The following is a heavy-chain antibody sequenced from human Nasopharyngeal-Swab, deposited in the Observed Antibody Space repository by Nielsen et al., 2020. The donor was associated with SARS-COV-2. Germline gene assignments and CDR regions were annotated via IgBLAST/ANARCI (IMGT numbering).Heavy chain of an antibody. CDR1: GFTFRDFW. J-gene: IGHJ4*02. CDR3: ASDLNWGQGY. V-gene: IGHV3-7*01. CDR2: IKPDGGET. Sequence: GESLKISCAASGFTFRDFWMTWVRQAPGKGLKFVASIKPDGGETFYVDSVKGRFTISRDNAKNSLFLQLNSLRAEDTAVYYCASDLNWGQGYWGQGTLVTVSS. D-gene: IGHD7-27*01.